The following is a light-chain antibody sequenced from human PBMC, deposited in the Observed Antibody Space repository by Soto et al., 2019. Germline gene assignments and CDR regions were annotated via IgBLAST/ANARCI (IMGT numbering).Light chain of an antibody. CDR3: QQSYNTPVT. Sequence: DFQMTQSPSTLSASVGDRVTITCRASQNIRSRLAWFQQKPGKAPKLLIYDASSLESGVPSRFSGSGSGTDFTLTITSLRPEDFATYWCQQSYNTPVTFGQGTRLEIK. CDR1: QNIRSR. V-gene: IGKV1-5*01. J-gene: IGKJ5*01. CDR2: DAS.